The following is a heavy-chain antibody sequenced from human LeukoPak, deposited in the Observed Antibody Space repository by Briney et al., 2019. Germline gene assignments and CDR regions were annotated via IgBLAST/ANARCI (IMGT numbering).Heavy chain of an antibody. Sequence: SETLSLTCAVYGGSFSGYYWSWIRQPPGKGLEWVGEINHSGSTNYNPSLKSRVTISVDTSKNQFSLNLSSVTAADTAVYYCAPLRGYCSGGSCYPRWFDPWGQGTLVSVSS. CDR1: GGSFSGYY. J-gene: IGHJ5*02. CDR3: APLRGYCSGGSCYPRWFDP. CDR2: INHSGST. V-gene: IGHV4-34*01. D-gene: IGHD2-15*01.